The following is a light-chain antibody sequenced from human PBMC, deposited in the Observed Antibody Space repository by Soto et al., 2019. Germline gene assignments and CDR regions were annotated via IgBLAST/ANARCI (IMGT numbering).Light chain of an antibody. J-gene: IGLJ7*01. CDR1: SGDIGSYNR. V-gene: IGLV2-14*01. CDR3: SSYTNINTGACV. Sequence: QSALTPPASVSGSPGQSITISCTGTSGDIGSYNRVSWYQQHPGKAPKLIIYEVTDRPSGVSNRFSGSKSGNTASLTISGLQSEDEAEYYCSSYTNINTGACVFGTGTQLTVL. CDR2: EVT.